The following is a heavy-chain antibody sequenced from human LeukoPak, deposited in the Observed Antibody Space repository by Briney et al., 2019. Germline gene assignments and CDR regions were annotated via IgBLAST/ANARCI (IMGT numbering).Heavy chain of an antibody. J-gene: IGHJ6*02. V-gene: IGHV3-64D*09. Sequence: GGSLRLSCAASGFAFSSYAMHWVRQAPGKGLEYVSAISDSGGSTYYADSVKGRFTISRDNSKNTLYLQMSSLRAEDTAVYFCVRGYSFGPYGMDVWGQGTTVTVSS. CDR2: ISDSGGST. CDR3: VRGYSFGPYGMDV. CDR1: GFAFSSYA. D-gene: IGHD2-15*01.